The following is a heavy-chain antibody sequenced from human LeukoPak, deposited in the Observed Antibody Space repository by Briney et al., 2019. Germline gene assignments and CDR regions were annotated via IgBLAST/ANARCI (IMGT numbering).Heavy chain of an antibody. J-gene: IGHJ4*02. CDR3: AREWYDYGGDSEGY. V-gene: IGHV3-7*01. CDR1: GSTVNGHW. Sequence: GGSLRLSCVGSGSTVNGHWLTWVRQAPGRGLEWVASIKEDGRQAYYMDSVKGRFTISRDNSKKSLYLQMNSLRIEDTAVYYCAREWYDYGGDSEGYWGQGTLVSVSS. CDR2: IKEDGRQA. D-gene: IGHD4-23*01.